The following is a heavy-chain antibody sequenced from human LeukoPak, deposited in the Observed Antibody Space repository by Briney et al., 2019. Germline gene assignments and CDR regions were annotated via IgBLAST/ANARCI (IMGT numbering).Heavy chain of an antibody. J-gene: IGHJ4*02. CDR1: GGSISSSSSIC. D-gene: IGHD4-23*01. CDR2: IYHNGAT. Sequence: SETLSLTCTVSGGSISSSSSICWTWVRQPPGEGLEWIGEIYHNGATNYNPSLKSRVTMLLDKSKNQFFLKLNSVTAADTAVYYCARNGGNSDYDYWGQGTLVTVSA. V-gene: IGHV4-4*02. CDR3: ARNGGNSDYDY.